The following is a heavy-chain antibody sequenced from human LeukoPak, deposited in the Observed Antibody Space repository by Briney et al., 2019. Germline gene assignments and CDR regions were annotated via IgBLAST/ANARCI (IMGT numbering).Heavy chain of an antibody. CDR2: IYYSETT. D-gene: IGHD2-15*01. J-gene: IGHJ4*02. CDR3: ARFLLGFCFYFDY. CDR1: GSSISSSNW. V-gene: IGHV4-28*06. Sequence: SETLSLTCAVSGSSISSSNWWGWIRPPPGKGLEWIGYIYYSETTHYIPSLKSRVTMSVYTSKNQFSLKLSSVTALDTAVYYCARFLLGFCFYFDYWGQGTLVTVSS.